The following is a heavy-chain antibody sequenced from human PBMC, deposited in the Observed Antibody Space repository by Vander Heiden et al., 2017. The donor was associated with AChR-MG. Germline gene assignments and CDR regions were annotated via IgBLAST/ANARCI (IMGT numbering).Heavy chain of an antibody. CDR2: ISAYNSNT. D-gene: IGHD5-12*01. J-gene: IGHJ4*02. CDR3: ARGGGDGYNYLLGY. CDR1: GYTLPSDG. Sequence: QVQPVPSGAEVMKPGASVKLPCKASGYTLPSDGISWVRQAPGQGLEWMGWISAYNSNTNNAQKLQGRVTMTTDTSTSTAYMELRSLGSDDPAVYYCARGGGDGYNYLLGYWGQGTLVTVSS. V-gene: IGHV1-18*01.